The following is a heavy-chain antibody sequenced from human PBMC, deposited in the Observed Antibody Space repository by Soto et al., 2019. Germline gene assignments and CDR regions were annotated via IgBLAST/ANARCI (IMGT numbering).Heavy chain of an antibody. CDR1: GFTFSSYA. CDR3: AKGLGAQQLVRS. Sequence: PGGSLRLSCAASGFTFSSYAMSWVRQAPGKGLERVSAISGSGGSTYYADSVKGRFTISRDNSKNTLYLQMNSLRAEDTAVYYCAKGLGAQQLVRSWGQGTLVTVSS. CDR2: ISGSGGST. D-gene: IGHD6-13*01. J-gene: IGHJ4*02. V-gene: IGHV3-23*01.